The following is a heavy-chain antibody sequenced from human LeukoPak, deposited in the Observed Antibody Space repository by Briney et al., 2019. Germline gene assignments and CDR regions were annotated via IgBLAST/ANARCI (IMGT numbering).Heavy chain of an antibody. Sequence: PGGSLRLSCAASGFTFSSYAMSWVRQAPGKGLEWVSAISGSGGSTYYADSVKGRFTISRDNSKNTLYLQVNSLRAEDTAVYYCANSNPHYYDSSGYYYALLFDYWGQGTLVTVSS. CDR2: ISGSGGST. D-gene: IGHD3-22*01. J-gene: IGHJ4*02. CDR1: GFTFSSYA. CDR3: ANSNPHYYDSSGYYYALLFDY. V-gene: IGHV3-23*01.